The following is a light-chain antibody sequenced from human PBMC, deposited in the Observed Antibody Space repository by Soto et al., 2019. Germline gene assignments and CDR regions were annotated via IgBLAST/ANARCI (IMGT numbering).Light chain of an antibody. Sequence: DXQMTQSPSTLSASVGDRVTITCRASQSVSDWLAWYQQKPGKAPKLLIYDASSLESAVPSRFSGSGSGTEFTLTISSLQPDDFATYYCQQYNSYTWTFGQGTKVEIK. V-gene: IGKV1-5*01. CDR1: QSVSDW. J-gene: IGKJ1*01. CDR3: QQYNSYTWT. CDR2: DAS.